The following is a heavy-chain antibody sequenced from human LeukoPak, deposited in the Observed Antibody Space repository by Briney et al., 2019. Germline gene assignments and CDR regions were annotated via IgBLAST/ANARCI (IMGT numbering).Heavy chain of an antibody. V-gene: IGHV1-2*02. CDR2: INPNSGGT. CDR3: ARELGRNAFDI. D-gene: IGHD7-27*01. J-gene: IGHJ3*02. Sequence: ASVKVSCKASGYTFTDNHMYWIRQAPGQGPECMGWINPNSGGTNYAQKFQGRITMTRDTSISTAYMELSRLASDDTAIYFCARELGRNAFDIWGQGTMVTVSP. CDR1: GYTFTDNH.